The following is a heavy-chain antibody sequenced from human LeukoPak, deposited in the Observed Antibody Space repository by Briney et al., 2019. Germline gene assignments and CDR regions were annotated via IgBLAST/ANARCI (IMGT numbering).Heavy chain of an antibody. J-gene: IGHJ4*02. CDR2: IKQDGSEK. V-gene: IGHV3-7*01. D-gene: IGHD3-16*01. CDR3: ARNGIYDYVDTDG. CDR1: GFTFSSYW. Sequence: PGGSLRLSCAASGFTFSSYWMHWVRQAPGKGLEWVANIKQDGSEKYYADSVKGRFTISRDNAKNTLYLQMNSLRAEDTAVYYCARNGIYDYVDTDGWGQRTLVSASS.